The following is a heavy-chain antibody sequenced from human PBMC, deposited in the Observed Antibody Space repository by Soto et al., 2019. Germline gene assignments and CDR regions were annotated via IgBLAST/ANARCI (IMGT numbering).Heavy chain of an antibody. CDR2: IFYSGDT. CDR3: ASTAAGKDLDF. J-gene: IGHJ4*02. CDR1: GGSISRGGYY. V-gene: IGHV4-31*03. D-gene: IGHD6-13*01. Sequence: QVQLQESGPGLVKPSQTLSLTCTVSGGSISRGGYYWSWVRQHPGKGLEWIGYIFYSGDTYYNPSLKTRVSISVDTSENQFFLKVNSVTASDTALYSCASTAAGKDLDFWGQGTLVTVPS.